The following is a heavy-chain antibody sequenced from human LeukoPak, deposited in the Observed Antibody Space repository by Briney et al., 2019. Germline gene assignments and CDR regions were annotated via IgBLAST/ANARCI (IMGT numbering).Heavy chain of an antibody. V-gene: IGHV3-13*01. CDR2: IGSAADT. Sequence: GGSLRLSCAVSGFTFDRYDMHWVRQPTGKGLEWVSAIGSAADTYYAGSVKGRFTISRENARNSLYLQMNALRAGDTAIYFCAGGRGQIINYWGQGTLVTVSS. J-gene: IGHJ4*02. CDR3: AGGRGQIINY. CDR1: GFTFDRYD. D-gene: IGHD3-10*01.